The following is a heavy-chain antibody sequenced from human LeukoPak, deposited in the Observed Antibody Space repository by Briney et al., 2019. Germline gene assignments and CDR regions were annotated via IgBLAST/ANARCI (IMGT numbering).Heavy chain of an antibody. D-gene: IGHD2-15*01. Sequence: AETLSLTCTVSGGSLSSYYWSWIRQPPGRGLEGIGYIYYSGSTNYNPSLKSRVTISVDTTKHQFSLQLSSVTAADTAVYYCARVNCSGGRCYSAPNAFDIWGQGTMVTVSS. J-gene: IGHJ3*02. CDR2: IYYSGST. CDR1: GGSLSSYY. CDR3: ARVNCSGGRCYSAPNAFDI. V-gene: IGHV4-59*01.